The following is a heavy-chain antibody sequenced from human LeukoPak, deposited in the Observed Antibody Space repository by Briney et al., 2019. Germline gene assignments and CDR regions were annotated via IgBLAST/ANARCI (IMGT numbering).Heavy chain of an antibody. Sequence: GGSLRLSCVTSGFKFDDYGMSWVRQAPGKGPEWISGITWNAARTDYADSVKGRFTISRDSAKNSLFLQMNSLRAEDTALYYCARDGVGGGSYYSAYWGQGTLVTVSS. D-gene: IGHD1-26*01. J-gene: IGHJ4*02. CDR1: GFKFDDYG. V-gene: IGHV3-20*04. CDR2: ITWNAART. CDR3: ARDGVGGGSYYSAY.